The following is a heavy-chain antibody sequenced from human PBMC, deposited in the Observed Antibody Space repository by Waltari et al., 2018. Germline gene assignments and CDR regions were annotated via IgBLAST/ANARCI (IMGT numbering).Heavy chain of an antibody. V-gene: IGHV1-2*02. CDR1: GYTFIGYY. CDR2: INPKMADT. J-gene: IGHJ2*01. Sequence: QVQLVQSGAEVKMPGASVMISCKASGYTFIGYYIHWVRQAPGQGREWMGGINPKMADTSYAQRFQGRVTMTRDTSISTAYMEPSGLRSDDTAVYYCARDNDGFSEYRHFDLWGRGTLVTISP. D-gene: IGHD1-1*01. CDR3: ARDNDGFSEYRHFDL.